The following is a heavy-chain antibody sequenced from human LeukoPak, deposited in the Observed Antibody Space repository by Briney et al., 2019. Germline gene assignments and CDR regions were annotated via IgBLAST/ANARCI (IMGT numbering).Heavy chain of an antibody. CDR3: ARALGIGYYDSRGYYFDY. V-gene: IGHV3-7*01. J-gene: IGHJ4*02. Sequence: GGSLRLSCAASGFTFSSYWMSWVRQAPGKGLEWVANIKQDGSEKYYVDSVKGRFTISRDNAKNSLYLQMNSLRAEDTAAYYCARALGIGYYDSRGYYFDYWGQGTLVTVSS. CDR1: GFTFSSYW. CDR2: IKQDGSEK. D-gene: IGHD3-22*01.